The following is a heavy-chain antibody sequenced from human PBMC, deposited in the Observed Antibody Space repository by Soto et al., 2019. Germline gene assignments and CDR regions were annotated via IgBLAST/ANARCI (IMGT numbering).Heavy chain of an antibody. V-gene: IGHV1-69*13. D-gene: IGHD6-6*01. CDR1: GGTFSSYA. CDR2: IIPIFGTA. J-gene: IGHJ6*02. CDR3: ARDSAPRISIAARPDPYYYYGMDV. Sequence: SVKVSCKASGGTFSSYAISWVRQAPGQGLEWMGGIIPIFGTANYAQKFQGRATITADESTSTAYMELSSLRSEDTAVYYCARDSAPRISIAARPDPYYYYGMDVWGQGTTVTVSS.